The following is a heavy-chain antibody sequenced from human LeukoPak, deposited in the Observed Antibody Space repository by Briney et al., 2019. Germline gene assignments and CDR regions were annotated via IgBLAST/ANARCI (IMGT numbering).Heavy chain of an antibody. CDR2: IYYSGST. J-gene: IGHJ4*02. D-gene: IGHD3-10*01. V-gene: IGHV4-30-4*07. Sequence: PSQTLSLTCAVSGGSISSGGYSWSWVRQPPGKGLEWIGYIYYSGSTYYNPSLKSRVTISVDTSKNQFSLKLSSVTAADTAVYYCARAINMVRGIIKALDHWGQGTLVTVSS. CDR1: GGSISSGGYS. CDR3: ARAINMVRGIIKALDH.